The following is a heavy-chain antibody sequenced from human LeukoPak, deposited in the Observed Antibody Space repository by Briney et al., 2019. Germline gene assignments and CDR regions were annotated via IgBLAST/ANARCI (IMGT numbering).Heavy chain of an antibody. D-gene: IGHD3-3*01. Sequence: GASVKVSCKASGYTFIAYYMQWVRQAPGQGLEWMGVINPRGGYTNYAQQFQGRVTMTRDTSTRTVYMDLSSLTSEDTAVYYCARDRRELEISIFGVETDYWAREPWSPSPQ. CDR1: GYTFIAYY. V-gene: IGHV1-46*01. CDR3: ARDRRELEISIFGVETDY. CDR2: INPRGGYT. J-gene: IGHJ4*02.